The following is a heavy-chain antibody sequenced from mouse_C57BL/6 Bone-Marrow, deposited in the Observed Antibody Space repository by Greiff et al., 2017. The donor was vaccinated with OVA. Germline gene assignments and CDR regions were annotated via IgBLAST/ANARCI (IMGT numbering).Heavy chain of an antibody. CDR1: GFTFSSYG. Sequence: EVKLMESGGDLVKPGGSLKLSCAASGFTFSSYGMSWVRQTPDKRLEWVATISSGGSYTYYPDSVKGRFTISRDNAKNTLYLQLSSLKSEDTAMYYCARLRAWFAYWGQGTLVTVSA. CDR3: ARLRAWFAY. V-gene: IGHV5-6*01. J-gene: IGHJ3*01. CDR2: ISSGGSYT.